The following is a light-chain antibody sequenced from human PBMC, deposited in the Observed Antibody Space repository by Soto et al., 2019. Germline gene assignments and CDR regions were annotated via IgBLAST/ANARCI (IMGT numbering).Light chain of an antibody. J-gene: IGLJ2*01. CDR1: SSNIGNNF. CDR2: DND. CDR3: GTWDSSLSAVV. Sequence: QSVLTQPPSVSAAPGQKVTISRSGSSSNIGNNFVSWYQQLPGTAPKFLIYDNDKRPSGIPDRFSGSKSGTSATLGITGLQTGDEGDYYCGTWDSSLSAVVFGGGTQLTVL. V-gene: IGLV1-51*01.